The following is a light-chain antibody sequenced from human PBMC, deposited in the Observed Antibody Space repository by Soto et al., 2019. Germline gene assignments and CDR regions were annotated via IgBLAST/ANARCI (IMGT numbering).Light chain of an antibody. CDR2: AAS. Sequence: DIQMTQSPSSLSASVGDRVTITCRASQSISSSLSWYHQKPGKAPKLLIFAASSLQSGAPSRFSGSGSGTDFTLTIRSLQPEDFATYYCQQSYSTPQTFGQGTKLEIK. CDR3: QQSYSTPQT. CDR1: QSISSS. J-gene: IGKJ2*01. V-gene: IGKV1-39*01.